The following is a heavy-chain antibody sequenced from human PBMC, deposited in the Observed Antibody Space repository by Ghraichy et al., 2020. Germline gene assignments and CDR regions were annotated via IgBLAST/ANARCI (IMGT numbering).Heavy chain of an antibody. CDR1: GFSLSTSGMC. V-gene: IGHV2-70*01. CDR2: IDWDDNK. Sequence: SGPTLVKPTQTLTLTCTFSGFSLSTSGMCVSWIRQPPGKALEWLALIDWDDNKYYSTSLKTRLTISKDTSKNQVVLTMTNMDPVDTATYYCARMGAVVVPAATYYYYGMDVWGQGTTVTVSS. J-gene: IGHJ6*02. D-gene: IGHD2-2*01. CDR3: ARMGAVVVPAATYYYYGMDV.